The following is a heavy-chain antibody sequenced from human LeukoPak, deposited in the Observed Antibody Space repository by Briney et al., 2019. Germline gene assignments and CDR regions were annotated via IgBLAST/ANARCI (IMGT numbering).Heavy chain of an antibody. Sequence: GGSLRLSCAASGFTFNYAWMNWVRQAPGKGLEWVSVISGSGGSTYYADSVKGRFTISRDNSKNTLYLQMNSLRAEDTAVYYCAKGYCSSISCHFDYWGQGTLVTVSS. CDR3: AKGYCSSISCHFDY. CDR1: GFTFNYAW. J-gene: IGHJ4*02. D-gene: IGHD2-2*01. V-gene: IGHV3-23*01. CDR2: ISGSGGST.